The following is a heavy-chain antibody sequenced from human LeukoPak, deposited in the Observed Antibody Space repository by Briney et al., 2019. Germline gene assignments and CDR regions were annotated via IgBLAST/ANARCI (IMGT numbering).Heavy chain of an antibody. D-gene: IGHD3/OR15-3a*01. Sequence: GGSLRLSCAASGFTFSSYWMTWVRQAPGKGLECVANIKEDGSEEYYVDSVKGRFSISRDNAKNSLHLQMNSLRAEDTAVYYCARDSGSDWTYWGQGTLVTVSS. CDR2: IKEDGSEE. CDR1: GFTFSSYW. CDR3: ARDSGSDWTY. J-gene: IGHJ4*02. V-gene: IGHV3-7*01.